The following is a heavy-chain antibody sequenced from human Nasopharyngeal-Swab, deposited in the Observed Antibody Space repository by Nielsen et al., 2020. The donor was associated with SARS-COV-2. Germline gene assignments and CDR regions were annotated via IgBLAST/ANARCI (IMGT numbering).Heavy chain of an antibody. D-gene: IGHD4-11*01. J-gene: IGHJ4*02. Sequence: GGSLRLSCAASGFTFSSYSMNWVRQAPGKGLEWVSSISSSSSYIYYADAVKGRFTISRDNAKNSLYLQMNSLIAEDTAVYYCSRWDYSNYDLDYWGQGTLVTVSS. CDR2: ISSSSSYI. V-gene: IGHV3-21*01. CDR1: GFTFSSYS. CDR3: SRWDYSNYDLDY.